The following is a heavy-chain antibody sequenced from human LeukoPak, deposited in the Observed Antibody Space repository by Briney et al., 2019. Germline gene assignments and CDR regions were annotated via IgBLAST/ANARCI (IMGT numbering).Heavy chain of an antibody. CDR3: AKARAGDITAAFNY. CDR1: GFTFNTYA. J-gene: IGHJ4*02. V-gene: IGHV3-23*01. Sequence: GGYLRLYCAASGFTFNTYAMSWVRQAPGKGLEWVSGITSGANTYYADSVKGRFTISRDNSENTLNQQMNSLRAEDTAIYYCAKARAGDITAAFNYWGQGTLVTVSS. D-gene: IGHD6-13*01. CDR2: ITSGANT.